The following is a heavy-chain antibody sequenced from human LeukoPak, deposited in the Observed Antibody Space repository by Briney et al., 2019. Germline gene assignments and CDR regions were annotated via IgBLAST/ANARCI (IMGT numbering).Heavy chain of an antibody. Sequence: SETLSLTCSVSGGSITSSNYYWGWIRQPPGKGLEWIANVYYNGNTYYSPSLKSRITISVDVSKNQFSLKVTSVTAADTAVYYCARVAGGYYYYYMDVWGKGTTVTVSS. CDR3: ARVAGGYYYYYMDV. J-gene: IGHJ6*03. D-gene: IGHD3-16*01. V-gene: IGHV4-39*07. CDR2: VYYNGNT. CDR1: GGSITSSNYY.